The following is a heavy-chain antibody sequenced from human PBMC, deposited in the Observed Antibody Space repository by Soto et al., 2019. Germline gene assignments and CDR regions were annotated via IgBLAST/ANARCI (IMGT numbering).Heavy chain of an antibody. J-gene: IGHJ4*02. CDR3: AREQNDSRGLGY. D-gene: IGHD3-22*01. Sequence: PSETLSLTCTVSGGSISRGGYYWSWIRQPPGKGLEWIGYIYFSGGTNYNPSLKSRVTISVDTSKNQFSLKLSSVTAADTAVYYCAREQNDSRGLGYWGQGTLVTVSS. CDR2: IYFSGGT. V-gene: IGHV4-61*08. CDR1: GGSISRGGYY.